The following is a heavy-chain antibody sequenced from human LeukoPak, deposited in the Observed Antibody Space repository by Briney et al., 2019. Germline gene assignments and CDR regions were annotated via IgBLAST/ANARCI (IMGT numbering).Heavy chain of an antibody. CDR2: INTATGNT. D-gene: IGHD2-15*01. CDR1: GYTSSTYA. Sequence: ASVKVSCKASGYTSSTYAMHWVRQAPGQSLEWMGWINTATGNTKYSQEFQGRVTFTRDTSASTAYMELSTLRSEDTAVYHCARGKGFCSGGSCHFDSWGQGTLVTVSS. J-gene: IGHJ4*02. CDR3: ARGKGFCSGGSCHFDS. V-gene: IGHV1-3*04.